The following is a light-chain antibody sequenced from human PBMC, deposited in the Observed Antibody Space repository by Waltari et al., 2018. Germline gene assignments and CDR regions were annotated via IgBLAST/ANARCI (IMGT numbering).Light chain of an antibody. Sequence: DIQMTQSPSTLSASVGDRVTITCRASQSISNWLAGYQQKPGTAPKLLIYEASTLESGVPSRCSGSGSGTEFTLTISSLQPDDFATYYCQQYNSYSLLTFGGGTKVEIK. CDR1: QSISNW. CDR2: EAS. V-gene: IGKV1-5*03. J-gene: IGKJ4*01. CDR3: QQYNSYSLLT.